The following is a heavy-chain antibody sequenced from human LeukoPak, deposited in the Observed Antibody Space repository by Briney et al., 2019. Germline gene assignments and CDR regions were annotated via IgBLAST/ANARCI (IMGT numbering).Heavy chain of an antibody. J-gene: IGHJ3*02. V-gene: IGHV1-2*02. Sequence: ASVKVSCKASGYTFTAYFIHWLRQAPGQGLEWMGWITPNSGDTNFAQKFQGRVIMTRDTSTTTAYMELNSLTSYDTALYYCARGSLTGVDGAVPRAFVIWGQGTMVTVSS. CDR2: ITPNSGDT. D-gene: IGHD6-19*01. CDR3: ARGSLTGVDGAVPRAFVI. CDR1: GYTFTAYF.